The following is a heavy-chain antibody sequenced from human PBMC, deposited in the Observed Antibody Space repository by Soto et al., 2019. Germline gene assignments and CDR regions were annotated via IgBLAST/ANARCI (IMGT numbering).Heavy chain of an antibody. CDR2: ISYDGSNK. D-gene: IGHD3-22*01. V-gene: IGHV3-30-3*01. J-gene: IGHJ4*02. CDR1: GFTFSSFA. Sequence: QVQLVESGGGVVQPGRSLRLSCAASGFTFSSFAIHWVRQAPGKGLEWVSRISYDGSNKYYADSVKGRFTISRDNSKNTLYLQMNSLRAEDTAVYYCVRAYDSSMNYFDYWGQGTLVTVSS. CDR3: VRAYDSSMNYFDY.